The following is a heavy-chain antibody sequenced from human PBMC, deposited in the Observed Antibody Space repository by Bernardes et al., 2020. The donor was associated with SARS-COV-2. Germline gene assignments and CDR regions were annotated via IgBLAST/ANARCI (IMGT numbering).Heavy chain of an antibody. V-gene: IGHV1-18*04. CDR1: GYTFSMYT. J-gene: IGHJ4*02. CDR2: ISTYNGDT. Sequence: ASVKVSCKASGYTFSMYTITWVRQAPGQGLEWMGWISTYNGDTKIAQKFQGRVSMTTDTSTSTAYMELRSLRDDDTALYYCAKDRGSVRTGFDYWGQGTLV. D-gene: IGHD1-1*01. CDR3: AKDRGSVRTGFDY.